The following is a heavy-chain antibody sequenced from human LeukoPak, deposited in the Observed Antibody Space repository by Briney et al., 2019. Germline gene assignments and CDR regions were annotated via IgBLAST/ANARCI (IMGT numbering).Heavy chain of an antibody. V-gene: IGHV3-48*01. CDR1: GFTFSSYS. Sequence: GGSLRLSCAVSGFTFSSYSMNWVRQAPGKGLEWISYISSGSRTIYYGDSVNGRFTVSRDNAKNSLYLQMRGLRAEDTAVYYCARESISGNRDFDYWGKGTLVTVSS. CDR2: ISSGSRTI. J-gene: IGHJ4*02. CDR3: ARESISGNRDFDY. D-gene: IGHD1-26*01.